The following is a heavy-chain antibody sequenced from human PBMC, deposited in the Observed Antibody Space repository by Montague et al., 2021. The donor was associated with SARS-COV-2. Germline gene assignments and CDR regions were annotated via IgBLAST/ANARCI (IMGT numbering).Heavy chain of an antibody. CDR1: GGSFSGYY. D-gene: IGHD2-21*02. CDR3: ARGSWHIVVVTAIRDGYYGMDV. J-gene: IGHJ6*02. V-gene: IGHV4-34*01. CDR2: INHSGST. Sequence: SETLSLTCAVYGGSFSGYYWSWIRQPPGKGLEWIGEINHSGSTNYNPSLKSRVTISVDTSKNLFSLKLSSVTAADTAVYYCARGSWHIVVVTAIRDGYYGMDVWGQGTTVTVSS.